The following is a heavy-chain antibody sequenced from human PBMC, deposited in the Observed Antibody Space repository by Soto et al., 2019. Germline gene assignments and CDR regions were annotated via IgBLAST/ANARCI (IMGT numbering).Heavy chain of an antibody. D-gene: IGHD2-2*01. J-gene: IGHJ6*02. CDR3: ARGPRCINTACSNDYYHFGLDV. CDR2: INHSGRT. CDR1: GLSFRGYY. V-gene: IGHV4-34*01. Sequence: SDTLSLTGAFNGLSFRGYYWILLRPPPGRGLEWIGEINHSGRTNLNPSLKSRVSTSVDTSKNHFSLRFSSVTAADTAVYYCARGPRCINTACSNDYYHFGLDVWGQGTTVTVSS.